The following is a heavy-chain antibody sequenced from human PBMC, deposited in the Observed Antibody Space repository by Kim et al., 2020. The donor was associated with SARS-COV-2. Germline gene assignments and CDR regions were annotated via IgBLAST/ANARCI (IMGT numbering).Heavy chain of an antibody. D-gene: IGHD3-22*01. CDR3: ARGTYIRGYDYVSWFDP. J-gene: IGHJ5*02. V-gene: IGHV7-4-1*02. CDR2: IETTPGTP. CDR1: GYTFTSRV. Sequence: ASVKVSCKASGYTFTSRVINWLRQAPGQGLEWLGWIETTPGTPAYARGFTGRFVSSLDTPVTTAYLQTSSLKAEDTAVYFCARGTYIRGYDYVSWFDPWARGTLVTVSS.